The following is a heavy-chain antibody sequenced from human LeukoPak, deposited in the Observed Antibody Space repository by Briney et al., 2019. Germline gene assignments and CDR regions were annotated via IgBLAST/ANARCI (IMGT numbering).Heavy chain of an antibody. V-gene: IGHV4-34*01. Sequence: PSQTLSLTCAVYGGSSSGYYWSWIRQPPGKGLEWIGEINHSGRTNYNPSLKSRVTISVNTSTNQFSLKLTSLTAAAPPGYYCARWGLRSGRFDPWGQGTLVTVSS. CDR2: INHSGRT. CDR3: ARWGLRSGRFDP. CDR1: GGSSSGYY. D-gene: IGHD3-16*01. J-gene: IGHJ5*02.